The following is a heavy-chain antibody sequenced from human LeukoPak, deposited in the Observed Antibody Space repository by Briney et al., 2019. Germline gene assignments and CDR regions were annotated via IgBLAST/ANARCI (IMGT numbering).Heavy chain of an antibody. CDR1: GFTFNTYG. Sequence: GGSLRLSCEASGFTFNTYGMHWVRQAQGKGLEWVAFIQFDGNNEYYADSVKGRFTISRDNSKNTLYLQVNSLRADDTAVYYCANSGLNRFEYWGQGALVTVSS. D-gene: IGHD2-15*01. V-gene: IGHV3-30*02. CDR3: ANSGLNRFEY. J-gene: IGHJ4*02. CDR2: IQFDGNNE.